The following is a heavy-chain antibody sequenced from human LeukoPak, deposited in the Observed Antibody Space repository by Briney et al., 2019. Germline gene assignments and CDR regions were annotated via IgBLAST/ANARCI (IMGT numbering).Heavy chain of an antibody. CDR1: GYTFTSYY. CDR2: INPSGGST. D-gene: IGHD3-9*01. J-gene: IGHJ5*02. Sequence: ASVKVSCKASGYTFTSYYMHWVRQAPGQGLEWMGIINPSGGSTSYAQKFQGRVTMTRDMSTSTVYMELSSLRSEDTAVYYCARGSNQRYFDWLTFDWFDPWGQGTLVTVSS. CDR3: ARGSNQRYFDWLTFDWFDP. V-gene: IGHV1-46*01.